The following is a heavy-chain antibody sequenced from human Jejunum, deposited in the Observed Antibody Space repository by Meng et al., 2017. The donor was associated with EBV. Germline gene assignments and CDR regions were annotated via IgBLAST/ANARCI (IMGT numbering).Heavy chain of an antibody. CDR3: AWDRRAYCCSDCNPLDY. CDR1: GDSVSSRCDY. V-gene: IGHV4-61*01. D-gene: IGHD2-21*02. Sequence: QLTPSAILALYCTVAGDSVSSRCDYWCWIRQPHGKGLGWIGYMYYRGSSNYNPALKSRVTISTDMSKNQFSLKLNSVTAADTAVYYCAWDRRAYCCSDCNPLDYWGQGTLVTVSS. J-gene: IGHJ4*02. CDR2: MYYRGSS.